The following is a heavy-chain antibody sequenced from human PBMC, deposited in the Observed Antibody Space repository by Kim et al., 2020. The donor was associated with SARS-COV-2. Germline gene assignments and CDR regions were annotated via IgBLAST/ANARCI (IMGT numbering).Heavy chain of an antibody. CDR3: AREGGYADALDS. CDR1: GYSFTSHA. J-gene: IGHJ4*02. D-gene: IGHD5-12*01. Sequence: ASVKVSCKASGYSFTSHAMNWVRQAPGQGLEWLGWINTITGNPTYAQGFTGRFVFSLDMSVSTAFLQISSLKAEDTAVYYCAREGGYADALDSWGQGTLVTVSA. V-gene: IGHV7-4-1*02. CDR2: INTITGNP.